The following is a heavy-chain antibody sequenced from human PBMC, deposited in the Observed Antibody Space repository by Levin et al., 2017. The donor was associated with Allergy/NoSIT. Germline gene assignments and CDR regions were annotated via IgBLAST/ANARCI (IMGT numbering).Heavy chain of an antibody. CDR3: ARVPDWFDP. V-gene: IGHV3-74*01. J-gene: IGHJ5*02. CDR2: INSGGSVT. CDR1: GFIFSDYW. Sequence: GGSLRLSCAASGFIFSDYWMHWVRQAPGKGLVWVSRINSGGSVTDYADSVKGRFTISRDNAKRTLYLQMNSLRAEDTAVYYCARVPDWFDPWGQGTLVTVSS.